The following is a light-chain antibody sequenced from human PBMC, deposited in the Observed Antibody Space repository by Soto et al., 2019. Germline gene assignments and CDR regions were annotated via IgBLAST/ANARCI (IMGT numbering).Light chain of an antibody. Sequence: EIVLTQSPATLSLSPGERATLSCRASQSVNTYLAWYQQKPGQAPRLLIYDASNRATGIAARFSGSGSGTDFTLTISSLEPEDFAVYYCQQRSNWPLTFGGGTEVEIK. J-gene: IGKJ4*01. CDR3: QQRSNWPLT. CDR1: QSVNTY. CDR2: DAS. V-gene: IGKV3-11*01.